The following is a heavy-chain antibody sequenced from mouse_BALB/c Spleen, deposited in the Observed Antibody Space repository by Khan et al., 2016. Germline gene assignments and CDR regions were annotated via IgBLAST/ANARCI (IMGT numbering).Heavy chain of an antibody. CDR3: ARHYYGGRGNYFDY. V-gene: IGHV9-1*02. D-gene: IGHD1-1*01. Sequence: QIQLVQSGPELKKPGETVKISCKASGYTLTNYGMNWVKQAPGKGLKWMGWINTYTGKPTYSDDFKGRFAFSLETSASTAYLQINSLKNEDMATYVWARHYYGGRGNYFDYWGQGTTLTVSS. J-gene: IGHJ2*01. CDR1: GYTLTNYG. CDR2: INTYTGKP.